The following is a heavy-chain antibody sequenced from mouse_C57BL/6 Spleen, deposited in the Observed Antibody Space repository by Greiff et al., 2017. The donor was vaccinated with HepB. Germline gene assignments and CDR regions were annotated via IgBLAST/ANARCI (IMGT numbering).Heavy chain of an antibody. CDR2: ISDGGSYT. CDR3: ERDRITTVEKTLYFDY. CDR1: GFTFSSYA. Sequence: EVQLVESGGGLVKPGGSLKLSCAASGFTFSSYAMSWVRQTPEKRLEWVATISDGGSYTYYPDNVKGRFTISRDNAKNNLYLQMSHLKSEDTAMYYCERDRITTVEKTLYFDYWGQGTTLTVSS. D-gene: IGHD1-1*01. V-gene: IGHV5-4*01. J-gene: IGHJ2*01.